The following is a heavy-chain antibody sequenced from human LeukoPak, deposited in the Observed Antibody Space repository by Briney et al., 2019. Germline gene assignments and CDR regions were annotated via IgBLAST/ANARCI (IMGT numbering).Heavy chain of an antibody. D-gene: IGHD2-2*01. Sequence: GASVKVSCKASGGTFSSYAISWVRQAPGQGLEWMGGIIPIFGTANYAQKFQGRVTMTRDTSTSTVYMELSSPRSQDTAVYYCARHPSPQLHHFDYWGKGTLVTVSS. V-gene: IGHV1-69*05. CDR3: ARHPSPQLHHFDY. CDR2: IIPIFGTA. CDR1: GGTFSSYA. J-gene: IGHJ4*02.